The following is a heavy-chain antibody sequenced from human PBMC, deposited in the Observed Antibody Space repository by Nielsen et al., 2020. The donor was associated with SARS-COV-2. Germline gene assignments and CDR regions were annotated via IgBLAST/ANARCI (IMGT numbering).Heavy chain of an antibody. D-gene: IGHD4-11*01. CDR3: ARNFDYSNSVWFDP. CDR2: IYYSGST. V-gene: IGHV4-39*01. J-gene: IGHJ5*02. Sequence: SETLSLTCTVSGGSISSNSYYWDWIRQPPGKGLEWIGNIYYSGSTYYNPSLRSRVTISVDTSKNQFSLNLSSVTAADTAVYYCARNFDYSNSVWFDPWGQGTLVTVSS. CDR1: GGSISSNSYY.